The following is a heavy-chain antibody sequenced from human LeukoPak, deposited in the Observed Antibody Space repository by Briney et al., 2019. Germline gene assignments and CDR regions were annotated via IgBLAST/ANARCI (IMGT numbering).Heavy chain of an antibody. CDR3: ARNYDFWSGYIPTRVDN. CDR2: ISAYNGNT. V-gene: IGHV1-18*01. D-gene: IGHD3-3*01. Sequence: ASVKVSCKASGYTFTSYGISWVRQAPGQGLEWMGWISAYNGNTNYAQKLQGRVTMTTDTSTSTAYMELRSLRSDDTAVYYCARNYDFWSGYIPTRVDNWGQGTLVTVSS. CDR1: GYTFTSYG. J-gene: IGHJ4*02.